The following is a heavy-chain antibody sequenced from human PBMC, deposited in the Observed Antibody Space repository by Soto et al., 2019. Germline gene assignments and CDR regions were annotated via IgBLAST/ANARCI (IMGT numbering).Heavy chain of an antibody. Sequence: LVNPTQTLTRTCTFSGFSLITSGMCVSWIRQPPGKALEWIAYIYHSGSTYYNPSLKSRVTISVDRSKNQFSLKLSSVTSADTAVYFCARVPDYWGQGTLVTVSS. CDR2: IYHSGST. CDR1: GFSLITSGMC. CDR3: ARVPDY. V-gene: IGHV4-30-2*01. J-gene: IGHJ4*02.